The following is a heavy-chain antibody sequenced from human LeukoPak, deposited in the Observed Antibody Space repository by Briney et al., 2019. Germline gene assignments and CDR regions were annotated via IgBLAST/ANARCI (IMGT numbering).Heavy chain of an antibody. CDR1: GSSFSTSG. CDR3: GPLIGGY. CDR2: IRYDDSDK. Sequence: PGGSLRLSSAASGSSFSTSGMHWVRQAPGKGLERVAFIRYDDSDKFYAGSGRGRFTISRDNSKNTLYLQMHSLRPEDTAVYYCGPLIGGYWGQGARVTVSS. J-gene: IGHJ4*02. D-gene: IGHD2-21*01. V-gene: IGHV3-30*02.